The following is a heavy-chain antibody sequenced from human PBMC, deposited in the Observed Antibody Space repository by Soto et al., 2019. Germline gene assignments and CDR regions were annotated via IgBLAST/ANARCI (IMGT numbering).Heavy chain of an antibody. V-gene: IGHV3-74*01. CDR2: INSDGSTT. J-gene: IGHJ3*02. Sequence: GGSLRLSCAASGFTFSSYWMHWVRQAPGKGLVWVSRINSDGSTTSYADSVKGRSTISRDNAKNTLYVQMNSLRAEDTALYYCARFRAPSGWNAFDTWGQGKRV. D-gene: IGHD6-19*01. CDR3: ARFRAPSGWNAFDT. CDR1: GFTFSSYW.